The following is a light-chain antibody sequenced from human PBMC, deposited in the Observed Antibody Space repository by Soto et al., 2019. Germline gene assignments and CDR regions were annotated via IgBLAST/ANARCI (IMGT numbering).Light chain of an antibody. CDR3: CSYTTRSTDV. V-gene: IGLV2-14*01. CDR2: EVN. Sequence: QSVLTQPASVSGSPGQSITISCTGTSSDVGGYNYVSWYQQHPDKAPKLILYEVNNRPSGVSNRFSGSKSGNTASLTISGLQAEDEADYYCCSYTTRSTDVFGTGTKVTVL. CDR1: SSDVGGYNY. J-gene: IGLJ1*01.